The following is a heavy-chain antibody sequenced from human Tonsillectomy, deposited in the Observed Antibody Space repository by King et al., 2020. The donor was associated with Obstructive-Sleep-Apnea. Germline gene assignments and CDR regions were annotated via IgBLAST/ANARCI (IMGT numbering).Heavy chain of an antibody. V-gene: IGHV4-39*07. Sequence: QLQESGPGLLKPSETLSLTCTVSAGSFSSSIYYCGWIRQPPAKGLEWIWSIYYSGITSYHTSLKSRVTISFDTSKDQFSLKLNSVTAADTAVYYCARLRPTYWYFDLWGRGTLVTVSS. CDR3: ARLRPTYWYFDL. D-gene: IGHD4-17*01. CDR1: AGSFSSSIYY. CDR2: IYYSGIT. J-gene: IGHJ2*01.